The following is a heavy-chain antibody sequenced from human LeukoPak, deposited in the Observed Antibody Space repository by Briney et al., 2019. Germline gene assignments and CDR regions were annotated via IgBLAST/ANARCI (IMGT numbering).Heavy chain of an antibody. CDR1: GYTFTSYD. Sequence: ASVKVSCKASGYTFTSYDINWVRQATGQGLEWMGWMNPNSGITGYAQKFQGRVTMTRNTSISTAYMELSSLRSEDTAVYYCARGLHSGWYRYYYYGMDVWGQGTTVTVSS. CDR2: MNPNSGIT. CDR3: ARGLHSGWYRYYYYGMDV. V-gene: IGHV1-8*01. D-gene: IGHD6-19*01. J-gene: IGHJ6*02.